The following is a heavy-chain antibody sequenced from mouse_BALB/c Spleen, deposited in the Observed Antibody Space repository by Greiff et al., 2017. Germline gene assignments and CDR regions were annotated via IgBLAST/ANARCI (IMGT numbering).Heavy chain of an antibody. CDR2: IDPANGNT. CDR3: ARDFPFDY. Sequence: EVQLQQSGAELVKPGASVKLSCTASGFNIKDTYLHWVKQRPEQGLEWIGRIDPANGNTKYDPKFQGKATITADTSSNTAYLQLSSLTSEDTAVYDCARDFPFDYWGQGTTLTVSS. J-gene: IGHJ2*01. V-gene: IGHV14-3*02. CDR1: GFNIKDTY.